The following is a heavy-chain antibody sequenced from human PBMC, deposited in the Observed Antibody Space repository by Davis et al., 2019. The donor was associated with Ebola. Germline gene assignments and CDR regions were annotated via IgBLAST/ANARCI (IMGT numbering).Heavy chain of an antibody. CDR2: INSVGTTT. CDR3: AREGVQLLYVDY. V-gene: IGHV3-74*01. J-gene: IGHJ4*02. Sequence: GESLKISCVASGFPFGNYWMQWVRQAPGKGLVWVSRINSVGTTTNYADSVKGRFTISRDNSENTLYLQMNSLTADDTSVYYCAREGVQLLYVDYWGQGTQVTVSS. D-gene: IGHD2-2*01. CDR1: GFPFGNYW.